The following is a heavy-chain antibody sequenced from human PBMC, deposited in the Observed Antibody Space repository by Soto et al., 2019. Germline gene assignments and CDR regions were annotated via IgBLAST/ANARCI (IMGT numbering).Heavy chain of an antibody. Sequence: SETLSGTCAVSGYSIDSGYWGWIRQPPGKGLEWIGNIYHSGSTYYNPSLKSRVTISIDTSKNQFSLKVSSVTAADTAVYYCAKYGEDYYDGMDVWGQGTTVTVSS. J-gene: IGHJ6*02. V-gene: IGHV4-38-2*01. CDR2: IYHSGST. D-gene: IGHD4-17*01. CDR1: GYSIDSGY. CDR3: AKYGEDYYDGMDV.